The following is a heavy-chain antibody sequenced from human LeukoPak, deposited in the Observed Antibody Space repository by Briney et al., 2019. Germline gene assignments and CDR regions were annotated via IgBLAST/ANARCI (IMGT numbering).Heavy chain of an antibody. CDR3: ARDRRGYYDSSGHFDY. CDR1: GGSISSYY. Sequence: SETLSLTCTVSGGSISSYYWSWIRQPPGKGLEWIAYIDYSGATKFNPSLKSRVTITLDTSKNQFSLKLSSVTAADTAVYYCARDRRGYYDSSGHFDYWGQGTLVTVSS. CDR2: IDYSGAT. J-gene: IGHJ4*02. V-gene: IGHV4-59*01. D-gene: IGHD3-22*01.